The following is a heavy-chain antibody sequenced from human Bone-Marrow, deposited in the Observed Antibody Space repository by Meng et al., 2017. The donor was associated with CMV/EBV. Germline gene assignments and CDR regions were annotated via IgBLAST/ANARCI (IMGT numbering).Heavy chain of an antibody. D-gene: IGHD1-7*01. J-gene: IGHJ4*02. CDR3: ARVMELRSRLKYYFDY. Sequence: ASVKVSCKASGFTFTAHYMHWVRQAPGQGLEWMGWISAYNGNTNYAQKLQGRVTMTTDTSTSTAYMELRSLRSDDTAVYYCARVMELRSRLKYYFDYWGQGTLVTVSS. CDR2: ISAYNGNT. CDR1: GFTFTAHY. V-gene: IGHV1-18*04.